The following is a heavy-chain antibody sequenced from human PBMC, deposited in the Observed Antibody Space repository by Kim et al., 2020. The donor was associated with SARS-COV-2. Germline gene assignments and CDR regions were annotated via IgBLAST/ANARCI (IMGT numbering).Heavy chain of an antibody. CDR3: ANRISSGWFRDAFDI. CDR1: GGSISSSSYY. Sequence: SETLSLTCTVSGGSISSSSYYWGWIRQPPGKGLEWIGSIYYSGSTYYNPSLKSRVTISVDTSKNQFSLKLSSVTAADTAVYYCANRISSGWFRDAFDIWGQGTMVTVSS. V-gene: IGHV4-39*01. D-gene: IGHD6-19*01. J-gene: IGHJ3*02. CDR2: IYYSGST.